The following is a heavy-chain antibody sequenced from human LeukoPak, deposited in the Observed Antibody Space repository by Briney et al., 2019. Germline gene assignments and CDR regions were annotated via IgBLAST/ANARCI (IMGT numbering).Heavy chain of an antibody. CDR1: GFTFSSYS. Sequence: GGSLRLSCAASGFTFSSYSMNWVRQAPGKGLEWVSYISSSSSTIYYADSVKGRFTISRDNAKNSLYLQMNSLRAEDTAVYYCARDGYYYDSSGSPPIYWGQGTLVTVSS. CDR3: ARDGYYYDSSGSPPIY. J-gene: IGHJ4*02. CDR2: ISSSSSTI. V-gene: IGHV3-48*04. D-gene: IGHD3-22*01.